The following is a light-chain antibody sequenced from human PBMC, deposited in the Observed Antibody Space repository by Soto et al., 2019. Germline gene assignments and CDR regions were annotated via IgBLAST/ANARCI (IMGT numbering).Light chain of an antibody. CDR3: MQGTHCPWT. V-gene: IGKV2-30*01. J-gene: IGKJ1*01. Sequence: DAVLTQSPLSLPVTLGQPAAISCRSSQSLVYSDGKAYLIWFQQRPGQSPRRLLYQVSRRDAGVTDRFSGSGSGTDFKLIISRVEAEDGGVYYCMQGTHCPWTFGQGTKVEIQ. CDR2: QVS. CDR1: QSLVYSDGKAY.